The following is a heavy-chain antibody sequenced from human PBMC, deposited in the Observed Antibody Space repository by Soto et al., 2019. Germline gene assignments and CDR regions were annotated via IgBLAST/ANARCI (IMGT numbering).Heavy chain of an antibody. V-gene: IGHV4-39*01. J-gene: IGHJ4*02. Sequence: QLQLQESGPGLVKPSENLSLTCSVSGGSISSPSYYWGWIRQPPGKGLEWIGSIYYSGNTYYNPSLKRRGTLFVDTSRNQFSLKVTSVTAADTAVYFCARLPGITTLRRDYWGQGTLVTVSS. CDR2: IYYSGNT. CDR1: GGSISSPSYY. D-gene: IGHD1-1*01. CDR3: ARLPGITTLRRDY.